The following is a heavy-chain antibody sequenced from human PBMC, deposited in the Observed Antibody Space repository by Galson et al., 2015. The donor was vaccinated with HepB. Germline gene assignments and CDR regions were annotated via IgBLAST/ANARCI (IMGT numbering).Heavy chain of an antibody. Sequence: VKVSCKVSGYTFTDYYMHWVQQAPGKGLEWMGLVDPEDGETVYAEKFQGRVTITADTSTDTAYMELSSLRSEDTAVYYCATDPSHDCSGGSCYSDYYYMDVWGKGTPVTVSS. J-gene: IGHJ6*03. D-gene: IGHD2-15*01. V-gene: IGHV1-69-2*01. CDR1: GYTFTDYY. CDR2: VDPEDGET. CDR3: ATDPSHDCSGGSCYSDYYYMDV.